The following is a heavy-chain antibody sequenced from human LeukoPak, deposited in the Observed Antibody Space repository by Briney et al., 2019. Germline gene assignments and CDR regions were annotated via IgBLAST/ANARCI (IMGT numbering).Heavy chain of an antibody. D-gene: IGHD6-6*01. V-gene: IGHV3-53*01. J-gene: IGHJ4*02. Sequence: PGGSLRLSCAASGFTVSTNYMSWVRQAPGKELEWVSVIYSGGSTYYADSVKGRFTISRDNSKNTLYLRMNSLRAEDTAVYYCAREGAEYSSSVDYWGQGTLVTVSS. CDR3: AREGAEYSSSVDY. CDR1: GFTVSTNY. CDR2: IYSGGST.